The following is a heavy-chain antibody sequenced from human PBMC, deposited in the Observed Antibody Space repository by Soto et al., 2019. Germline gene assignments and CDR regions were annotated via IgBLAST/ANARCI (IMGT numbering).Heavy chain of an antibody. CDR2: IRSNGGSA. J-gene: IGHJ3*02. Sequence: GGSLRLSCSASGFTFGGYAMHWVRQAPGKGLEYVSAIRSNGGSAYYAYAVKGRVTISRDNSKNTLYLQMSSLRAEDTAVYFCVKPSRSGDYLDAFDIWGQGTMVTVSS. D-gene: IGHD3-3*01. V-gene: IGHV3-64D*09. CDR1: GFTFGGYA. CDR3: VKPSRSGDYLDAFDI.